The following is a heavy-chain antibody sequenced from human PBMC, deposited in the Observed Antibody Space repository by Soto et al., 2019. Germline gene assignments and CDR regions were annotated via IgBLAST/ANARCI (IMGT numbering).Heavy chain of an antibody. Sequence: QVPLVQSGAEVKKPGSSVKVSCKASGGTFSSYTISWVRQAPGQGLEWMGRIIPILGIANYAQKFQGRVTITADKSTSTAYMELSSLRSEDTAVYYCASGYCSGGSCYFYWGQGTLVTVSS. D-gene: IGHD2-15*01. CDR2: IIPILGIA. CDR1: GGTFSSYT. J-gene: IGHJ4*02. V-gene: IGHV1-69*02. CDR3: ASGYCSGGSCYFY.